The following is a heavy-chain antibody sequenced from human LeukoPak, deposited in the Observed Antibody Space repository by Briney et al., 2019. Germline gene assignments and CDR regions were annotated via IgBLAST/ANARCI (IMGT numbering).Heavy chain of an antibody. V-gene: IGHV3-23*01. CDR3: AKVGTAAATNRYYYYYGMDV. CDR2: ISGSGGST. J-gene: IGHJ6*02. CDR1: GFTFSSYA. Sequence: PGGFLRLSCAASGFTFSSYAMSWVRQAPGKGLELVSAISGSGGSTYYADSVKGRFTISRDNSKNTLYLQMNSLRAEDTAVYYCAKVGTAAATNRYYYYYGMDVWGQGTTVTVSS. D-gene: IGHD6-13*01.